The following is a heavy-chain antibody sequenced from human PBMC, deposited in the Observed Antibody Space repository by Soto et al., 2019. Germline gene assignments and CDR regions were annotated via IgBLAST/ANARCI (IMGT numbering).Heavy chain of an antibody. V-gene: IGHV4-59*01. CDR2: IYYSGST. D-gene: IGHD3-9*01. J-gene: IGHJ4*02. CDR3: ARSRDILTGYYPPYYFDY. CDR1: GGSISSYY. Sequence: QVQLQESGPGLVKPSETLSLTCTVSGGSISSYYWSWIRQPPGKGLEWIGYIYYSGSTNSNPSLRGRVTISVDTSKNQFSLKLSSVTAADTAVYYCARSRDILTGYYPPYYFDYWGQGTLVTVSS.